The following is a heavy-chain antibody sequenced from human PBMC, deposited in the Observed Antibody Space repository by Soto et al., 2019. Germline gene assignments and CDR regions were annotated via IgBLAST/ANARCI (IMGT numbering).Heavy chain of an antibody. J-gene: IGHJ5*02. CDR2: ICPSGSP. CDR1: GGSISSSNW. D-gene: IGHD6-6*01. CDR3: ARENPARVWAERSRIAAPRGNWFDP. Sequence: SETLSLTCAVSGGSISSSNWWSWVRQPPGKGLEWIGEICPSGSPHYNPCLKSRVTISVQXXKYELSLRLSSVTAAGTAVYYCARENPARVWAERSRIAAPRGNWFDPWGQGTLVTVSS. V-gene: IGHV4-4*02.